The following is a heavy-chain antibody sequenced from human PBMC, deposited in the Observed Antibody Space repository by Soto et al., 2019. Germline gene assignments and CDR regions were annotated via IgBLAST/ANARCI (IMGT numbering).Heavy chain of an antibody. CDR1: GFTFSSYN. CDR2: ISSSSSSI. CDR3: ARYTYSCNFDY. Sequence: GGSLRLSCAASGFTFSSYNMNWVRQAPGKGLEWVSYISSSSSSIYYADSVKGRFTISRDNAKNSLYLQMNSLRAEDTAVYYCARYTYSCNFDYWGRGTLVTVSS. D-gene: IGHD6-13*01. J-gene: IGHJ4*02. V-gene: IGHV3-48*01.